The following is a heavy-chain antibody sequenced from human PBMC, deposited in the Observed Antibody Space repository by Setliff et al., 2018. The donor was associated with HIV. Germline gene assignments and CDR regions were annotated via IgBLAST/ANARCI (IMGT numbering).Heavy chain of an antibody. CDR2: INAGNGNT. D-gene: IGHD5-12*01. CDR3: ARDSAIGNTIIDHYYGMDV. V-gene: IGHV1-3*01. Sequence: ASVKVSCKASGYTFTDYAIYWMRQAPGQRLEWLGWINAGNGNTEYSQNFQGRVTISRDTSASTAYMELSSSRSEDTAVYYCARDSAIGNTIIDHYYGMDVWGQG. J-gene: IGHJ6*02. CDR1: GYTFTDYA.